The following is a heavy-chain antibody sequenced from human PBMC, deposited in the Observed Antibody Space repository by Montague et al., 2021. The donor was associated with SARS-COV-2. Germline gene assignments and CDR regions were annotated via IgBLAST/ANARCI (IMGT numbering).Heavy chain of an antibody. CDR3: ARAQKTCFIPNCVNYFDY. CDR1: GGSISTYY. CDR2: TYYTGST. V-gene: IGHV4-59*08. Sequence: SETLSLTCTVSGGSISTYYWTWIRQSPGKGLEWIGHTYYTGSTKYNPSLKSRVTTSLDTSKTQFSLKLSSVTAADTAVYYCARAQKTCFIPNCVNYFDYWGRGALVTVSS. D-gene: IGHD2-21*01. J-gene: IGHJ4*02.